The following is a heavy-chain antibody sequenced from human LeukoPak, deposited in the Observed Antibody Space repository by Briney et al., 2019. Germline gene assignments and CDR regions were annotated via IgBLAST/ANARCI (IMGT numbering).Heavy chain of an antibody. CDR1: GFTFSSAA. D-gene: IGHD6-19*01. J-gene: IGHJ5*02. V-gene: IGHV3-23*01. Sequence: GALRLSCAASGFTFSSAAMSWFRQAPGKGLEWVSFIGVGGGNANYAGSVKGRFTISRDDSQNTLYLQMNSLRAEDTAVYYCAKRSTSVAGMSWFDPWGQGTLVTVSS. CDR2: IGVGGGNA. CDR3: AKRSTSVAGMSWFDP.